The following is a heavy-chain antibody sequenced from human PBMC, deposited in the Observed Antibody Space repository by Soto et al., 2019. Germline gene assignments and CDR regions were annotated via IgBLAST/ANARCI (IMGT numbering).Heavy chain of an antibody. CDR1: GFTFSSYA. D-gene: IGHD3-22*01. CDR3: AKNLLISMIVDVFNI. CDR2: ISGGST. V-gene: IGHV3-23*01. Sequence: PGGSLRLSCAASGFTFSSYAMRWVRQAPGKGLEWVSAISGGSTYYADSVKGRFTISRDNSKNTVYLQMNSLRAEDTAVYYCAKNLLISMIVDVFNIWGQGKMVTVSS. J-gene: IGHJ3*02.